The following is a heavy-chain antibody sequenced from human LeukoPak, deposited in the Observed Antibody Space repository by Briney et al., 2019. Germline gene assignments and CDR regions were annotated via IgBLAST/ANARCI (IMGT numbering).Heavy chain of an antibody. Sequence: GGSLRLSCAASGFTFSSYDIHWVRQAPGKGLEWVAFIRYDGSNKYYADSVRGRFTISRDNSKNSLYLQMNSLRAEDTAVYYCARDEWNGFYYDSSGYYWPDAFDIWGQGTMVTVSS. J-gene: IGHJ3*02. D-gene: IGHD3-22*01. CDR3: ARDEWNGFYYDSSGYYWPDAFDI. CDR2: IRYDGSNK. CDR1: GFTFSSYD. V-gene: IGHV3-30*02.